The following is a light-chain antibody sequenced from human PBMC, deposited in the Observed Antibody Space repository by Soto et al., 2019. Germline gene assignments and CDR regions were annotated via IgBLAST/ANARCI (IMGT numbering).Light chain of an antibody. J-gene: IGKJ4*01. CDR3: QQRSNWPPKLT. CDR1: QSVSSY. Sequence: EIVLTQSPATLSLSPGERATLSCRASQSVSSYLAWYQQKPGQAPRLLIYDTSNRATGIPARFSGSGSGTDFTLTISSLEPEDFAVYYCQQRSNWPPKLTFGGGTKVEIK. CDR2: DTS. V-gene: IGKV3-11*01.